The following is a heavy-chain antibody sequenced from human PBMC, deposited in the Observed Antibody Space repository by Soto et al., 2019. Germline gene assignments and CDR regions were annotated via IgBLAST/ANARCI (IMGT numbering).Heavy chain of an antibody. V-gene: IGHV3-48*03. CDR3: ARWEVVTGLDY. J-gene: IGHJ4*02. CDR1: GFTFSSSE. Sequence: EVQLVESGGGLVQPGGSLRLSCAASGFTFSSSEMSWVRQAPGKGLEWVSYTSSSGSTTHYADSVKGRFTISRDNAKHALYLQMTSLRVADTAVYYCARWEVVTGLDYWGQGTLVTVSS. CDR2: TSSSGSTT. D-gene: IGHD3-22*01.